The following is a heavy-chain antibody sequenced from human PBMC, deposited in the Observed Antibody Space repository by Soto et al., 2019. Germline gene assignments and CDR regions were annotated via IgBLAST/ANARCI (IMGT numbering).Heavy chain of an antibody. CDR3: ARGRDYYGSGSYSSHWFDP. CDR2: IYYSGST. V-gene: IGHV4-30-4*01. J-gene: IGHJ5*02. D-gene: IGHD3-10*01. Sequence: SETLSLTCTVSGGSISSGDYYWSWIRQPPGKGLEWIGYIYYSGSTYYNPSLKSRVTISVDTSKNQFSLKLSSVTAADTAVYYCARGRDYYGSGSYSSHWFDPWGQGTLVTVSS. CDR1: GGSISSGDYY.